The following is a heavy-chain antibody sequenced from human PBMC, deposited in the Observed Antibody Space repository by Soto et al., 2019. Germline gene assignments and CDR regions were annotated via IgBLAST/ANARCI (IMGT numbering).Heavy chain of an antibody. CDR2: IYDSGST. Sequence: SETLSLTCTVSGGSIGSSDYYWGWIRQPPGKGLEWIGNIYDSGSTSYNPSLKSRVTISVDTSKNQFSLKLSSVTAADTAVYYCARAGGDILTGYYESAFDIWGQGAMVTVSS. V-gene: IGHV4-39*07. D-gene: IGHD3-9*01. CDR3: ARAGGDILTGYYESAFDI. CDR1: GGSIGSSDYY. J-gene: IGHJ3*02.